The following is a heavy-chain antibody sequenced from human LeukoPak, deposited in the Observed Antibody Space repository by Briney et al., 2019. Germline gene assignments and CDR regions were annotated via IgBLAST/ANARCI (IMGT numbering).Heavy chain of an antibody. CDR2: IYYSGST. D-gene: IGHD3-10*01. CDR3: ARDKRWFGELFDAFDI. CDR1: GGSISSSSYY. Sequence: SETLSLTCTVSGGSISSSSYYWGWIRQPPGKGLGWIGSIYYSGSTYYNPSLKSRVTISVDTSKNQFSLKLSSVTAADTAVYYRARDKRWFGELFDAFDIWGQGTMVTVSS. V-gene: IGHV4-39*07. J-gene: IGHJ3*02.